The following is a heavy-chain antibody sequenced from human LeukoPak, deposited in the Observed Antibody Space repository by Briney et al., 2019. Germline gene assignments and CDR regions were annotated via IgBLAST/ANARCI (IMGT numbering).Heavy chain of an antibody. CDR2: IYYSGST. CDR1: GGSISSYY. Sequence: SETLSLTCTVSGGSISSYYWSWIRQPPGKGLEWIGYIYYSGSTNYNPSLKSRVTISVDTSKNQFSLKLSSVTAADTAVYYCARGGPNGYDSVRSFDYWGQGTLVTVSS. CDR3: ARGGPNGYDSVRSFDY. V-gene: IGHV4-59*01. J-gene: IGHJ4*02. D-gene: IGHD5-12*01.